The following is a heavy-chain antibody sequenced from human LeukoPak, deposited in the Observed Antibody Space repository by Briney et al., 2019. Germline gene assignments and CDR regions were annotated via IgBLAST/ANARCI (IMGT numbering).Heavy chain of an antibody. CDR3: ARVGYYYDSSGST. D-gene: IGHD3-22*01. Sequence: SVKVSCKASGGTFSSYAISWVRQAPGQGLEWMGGIIPIFGTANYAQKFQGRVTTTTDESTSTAYMELSSLRSEDTAVYYCARVGYYYDSSGSTWGQGTLVTVSS. CDR2: IIPIFGTA. CDR1: GGTFSSYA. V-gene: IGHV1-69*05. J-gene: IGHJ5*02.